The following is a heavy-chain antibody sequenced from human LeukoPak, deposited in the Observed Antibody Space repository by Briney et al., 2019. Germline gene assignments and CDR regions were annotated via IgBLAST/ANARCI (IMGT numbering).Heavy chain of an antibody. CDR1: GFTFSSYG. Sequence: GGSLRLSCAASGFTFSSYGMYWVRQAPGKGLEWVAFIRYDGSNKYYADSVKGRFTISRDNSKNTLDLQMKSLRAEDTAVYYCAKGGGWSWSYCHHYMDVWGKGTTVTISS. CDR3: AKGGGWSWSYCHHYMDV. V-gene: IGHV3-30*02. D-gene: IGHD3-10*01. J-gene: IGHJ6*03. CDR2: IRYDGSNK.